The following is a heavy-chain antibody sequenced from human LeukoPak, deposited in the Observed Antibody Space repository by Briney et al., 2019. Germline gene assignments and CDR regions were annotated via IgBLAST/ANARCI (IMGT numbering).Heavy chain of an antibody. V-gene: IGHV3-53*01. Sequence: RTGGSLRLSCAVSGFSLSDNYMSWVRQAPGKGLEWVSIIYTLDDTFYADSVKGRSTISRDYSKNTLSLQMSSLRVEDTAIYYCARVGPPYGDQPFDYWGQGALVTVSS. CDR1: GFSLSDNY. J-gene: IGHJ4*02. CDR2: IYTLDDT. D-gene: IGHD4-17*01. CDR3: ARVGPPYGDQPFDY.